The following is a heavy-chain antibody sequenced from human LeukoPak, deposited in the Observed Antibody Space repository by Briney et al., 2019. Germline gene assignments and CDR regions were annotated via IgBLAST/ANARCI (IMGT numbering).Heavy chain of an antibody. Sequence: GGSLRLSCAASGFTFSSYGMHWVRQAPGKGLEWVAVISYDGSNKYYADSVKGRFTISRDNSKNTLYLQMNSLRAEDTAVYYCAKDQDIVVVPAPDAFDIWGQGTMVTASS. V-gene: IGHV3-30*18. CDR2: ISYDGSNK. CDR1: GFTFSSYG. J-gene: IGHJ3*02. CDR3: AKDQDIVVVPAPDAFDI. D-gene: IGHD2-2*01.